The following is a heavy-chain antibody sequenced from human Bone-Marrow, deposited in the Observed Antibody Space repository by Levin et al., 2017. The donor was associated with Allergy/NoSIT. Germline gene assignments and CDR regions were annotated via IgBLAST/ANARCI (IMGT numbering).Heavy chain of an antibody. J-gene: IGHJ6*02. D-gene: IGHD6-19*01. CDR1: AFTFDDYA. Sequence: GGSLRLSCGASAFTFDDYAMHWVRQVPGKGLEWVSGISWNSGKIGYADSVKGRFTISRDNTKKSLHLQMNSLRPEDTALYYCAKDISIKKAVSIYSFYGLDVWGQGTTVAVSS. CDR3: AKDISIKKAVSIYSFYGLDV. CDR2: ISWNSGKI. V-gene: IGHV3-9*01.